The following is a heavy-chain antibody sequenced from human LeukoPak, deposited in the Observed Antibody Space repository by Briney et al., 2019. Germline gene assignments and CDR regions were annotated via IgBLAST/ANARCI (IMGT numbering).Heavy chain of an antibody. CDR3: ARPATGYCSSAGCHWDS. V-gene: IGHV3-21*01. Sequence: GGSLRLSCAASGFTFSTHSMYWVRQAPGRGLEWVSSISASSNFIHYAESVRGRFTISRDNAKNSLYLQMNSLGAQDTAVYYCARPATGYCSSAGCHWDSWGQGTLVTVSS. D-gene: IGHD2-2*01. CDR2: ISASSNFI. CDR1: GFTFSTHS. J-gene: IGHJ4*02.